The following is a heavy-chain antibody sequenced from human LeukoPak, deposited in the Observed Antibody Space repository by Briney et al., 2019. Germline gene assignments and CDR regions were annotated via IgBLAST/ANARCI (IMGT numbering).Heavy chain of an antibody. J-gene: IGHJ4*02. CDR1: GFTFSNYG. D-gene: IGHD6-6*01. Sequence: GGSLRLSCAASGFTFSNYGMHWVRQPPGNGLEWVSVISNDGTNTYQADSVKGRFTISRDNFKNTLYLQINSLRTEDTAIYYCARALDATITPRPGGANFDYWGRGTLVTVSS. CDR2: ISNDGTNT. CDR3: ARALDATITPRPGGANFDY. V-gene: IGHV3-30*19.